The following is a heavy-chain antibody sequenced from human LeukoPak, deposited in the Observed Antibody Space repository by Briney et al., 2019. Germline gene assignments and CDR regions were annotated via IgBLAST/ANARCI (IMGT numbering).Heavy chain of an antibody. CDR3: ARVRSPYSSSWGRGANWFDP. J-gene: IGHJ5*02. CDR2: MNPYSGNT. V-gene: IGHV1-8*01. D-gene: IGHD6-13*01. CDR1: GYTFTSYD. Sequence: ASVKVSCKASGYTFTSYDINWVRQATGQGLEWMGWMNPYSGNTGYAQKFQGRVTMTRNTSISTAYMELSSLRSEDTAVYYCARVRSPYSSSWGRGANWFDPWGQGTLVTVSS.